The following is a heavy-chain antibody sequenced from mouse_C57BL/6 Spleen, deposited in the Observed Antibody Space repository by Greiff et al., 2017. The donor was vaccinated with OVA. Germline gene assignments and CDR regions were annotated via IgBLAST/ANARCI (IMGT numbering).Heavy chain of an antibody. D-gene: IGHD2-3*01. V-gene: IGHV2-2*01. CDR3: ARNDDGYLYYYAMDY. J-gene: IGHJ4*01. Sequence: VKLMESGPGLVQPSQSLSITCTVSGFSLTSYGVHWVRQSPGKGLEWLGVIWSGGSTDYNAAFISRLSISKDNSKSQVFFKMNILQADDTAIYYCARNDDGYLYYYAMDYWGQGTSVTVSS. CDR2: IWSGGST. CDR1: GFSLTSYG.